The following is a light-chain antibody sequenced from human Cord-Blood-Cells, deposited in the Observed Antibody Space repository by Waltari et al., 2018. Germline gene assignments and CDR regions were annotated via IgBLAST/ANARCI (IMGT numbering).Light chain of an antibody. V-gene: IGKV3-20*01. CDR2: GAA. Sequence: EIVFTKSRGTLSLSPGDRSTLTCRASQSVSRSYLSWYQQKPGQPPRVLIYGAASRATGIPDRFSGSGSGTDFTLTISRLEPDDFAVYYCQQYGISLWTFGQGTKVEIK. CDR1: QSVSRSY. J-gene: IGKJ1*01. CDR3: QQYGISLWT.